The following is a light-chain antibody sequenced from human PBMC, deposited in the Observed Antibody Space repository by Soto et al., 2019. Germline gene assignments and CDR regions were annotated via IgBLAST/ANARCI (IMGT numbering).Light chain of an antibody. V-gene: IGKV1-5*01. CDR1: QTISSW. CDR2: DAS. Sequence: DIQMTQSPSTLSRSVGDRVTITCRASQTISSWLAWYQQRPGKAPKLLIYDASNLESGVPSRFSGSGSGTEFTLTISSLQPGDFATYYCQQSYSTPPITFGQGTRLEIK. J-gene: IGKJ5*01. CDR3: QQSYSTPPIT.